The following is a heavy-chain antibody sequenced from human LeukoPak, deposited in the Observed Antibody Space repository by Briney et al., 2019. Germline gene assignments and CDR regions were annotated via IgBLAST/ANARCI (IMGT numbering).Heavy chain of an antibody. D-gene: IGHD3-10*01. CDR2: INRDGSTT. Sequence: GGSLRLSCAASGFTFSNYWVHWVRQAPGKGLVWVSRINRDGSTTNYADSVKGRFTVSRDNAKNTLNLQMNSLRAEDTAVYYCARDKKSGESSETDYWGQGTLVTVSS. J-gene: IGHJ4*02. CDR1: GFTFSNYW. V-gene: IGHV3-74*01. CDR3: ARDKKSGESSETDY.